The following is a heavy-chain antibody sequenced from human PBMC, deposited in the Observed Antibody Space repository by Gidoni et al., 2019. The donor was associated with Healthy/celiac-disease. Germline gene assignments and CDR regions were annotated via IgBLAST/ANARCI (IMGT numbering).Heavy chain of an antibody. J-gene: IGHJ5*02. CDR2: IYPGDSDT. V-gene: IGHV5-51*03. Sequence: EVQLVQSEAEVKKPGASLKISCKGSGSSFTSYWIGWVRQMPGKGLEWMGIIYPGDSDTRYSPSFQGQVTISADKSISTAYLQWSSLKASDTAMYYCARVGDIVVVPAGWFDPWGQGTLVTVSS. D-gene: IGHD2-2*01. CDR3: ARVGDIVVVPAGWFDP. CDR1: GSSFTSYW.